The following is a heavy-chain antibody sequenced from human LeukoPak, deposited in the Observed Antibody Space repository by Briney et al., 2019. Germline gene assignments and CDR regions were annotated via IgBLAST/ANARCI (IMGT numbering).Heavy chain of an antibody. CDR1: GGSFSGYY. D-gene: IGHD3-10*01. Sequence: SETLSLTCAVYGGSFSGYYWSWIRQPPGKGLEWIGGINHSGSTNYNPSLKSRVTISVDTSKNQFSLKLSSVTAADTAVYHCARALLWFGELLDYWGQGTLVTVSS. CDR2: INHSGST. V-gene: IGHV4-34*01. J-gene: IGHJ4*02. CDR3: ARALLWFGELLDY.